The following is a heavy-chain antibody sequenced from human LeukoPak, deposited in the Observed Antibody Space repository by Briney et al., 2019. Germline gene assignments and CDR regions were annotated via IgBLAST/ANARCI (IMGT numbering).Heavy chain of an antibody. D-gene: IGHD1-26*01. CDR3: ARGLVGARSYYFDY. Sequence: GGSLRLSCAASGFTFSSYSMNWVRQAPGKGLEWVSSISSSSSYIYYADSVKGRFTISRDNAKNSLYLQMNSLRAEDTAVYYCARGLVGARSYYFDYWGQGTLVTVSS. V-gene: IGHV3-21*01. CDR1: GFTFSSYS. CDR2: ISSSSSYI. J-gene: IGHJ4*02.